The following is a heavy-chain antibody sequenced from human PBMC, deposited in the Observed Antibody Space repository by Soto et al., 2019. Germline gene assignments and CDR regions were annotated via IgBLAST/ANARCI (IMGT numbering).Heavy chain of an antibody. CDR1: GFIFDDYA. D-gene: IGHD3-3*01. V-gene: IGHV3-9*01. J-gene: IGHJ4*02. Sequence: EVQLLESGGGVVQPGGSLRLSCIASGFIFDDYAIHWVRQVPGKGLEWVSGIDWNRPTTGYADSVKGRFTLSRDNARNSVLLQMNSLRPEDTALYYCVNDVGSRHYDFTNFDSWGQGTLVTVSS. CDR3: VNDVGSRHYDFTNFDS. CDR2: IDWNRPTT.